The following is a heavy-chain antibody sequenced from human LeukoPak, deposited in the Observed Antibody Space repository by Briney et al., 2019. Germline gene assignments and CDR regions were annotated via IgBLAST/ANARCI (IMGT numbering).Heavy chain of an antibody. CDR1: GFTFDDYA. D-gene: IGHD6-13*01. V-gene: IGHV3-9*01. J-gene: IGHJ4*02. CDR2: ISWNSGSI. CDR3: ARDLMGIAYRGAFYY. Sequence: PGGSLRLSCAASGFTFDDYAMHWVRQVSGKGLEWVSGISWNSGSIDYADSVKGRFTISRDNAKNSLYLQMNSLRAEDTAVYYCARDLMGIAYRGAFYYWGQGTLVTVSS.